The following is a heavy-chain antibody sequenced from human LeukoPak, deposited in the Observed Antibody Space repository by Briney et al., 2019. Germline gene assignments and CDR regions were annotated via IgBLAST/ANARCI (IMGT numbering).Heavy chain of an antibody. CDR2: IYYSGST. D-gene: IGHD2-15*01. CDR3: ARTRIAAPYNWFDP. CDR1: GGSISSSSYY. Sequence: PSETLSLTCTVSGGSISSSSYYWGWIRQPPGKGLEWNGSIYYSGSTYYNPSLKSRVTISADTSKNQFSLKLSSVTAADTAVYYCARTRIAAPYNWFDPWGQGTLVTVSS. J-gene: IGHJ5*02. V-gene: IGHV4-39*01.